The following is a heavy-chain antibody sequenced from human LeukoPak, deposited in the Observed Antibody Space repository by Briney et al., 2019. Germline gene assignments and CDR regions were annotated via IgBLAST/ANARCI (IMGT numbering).Heavy chain of an antibody. V-gene: IGHV4-59*01. CDR2: IYYSGST. J-gene: IGHJ4*02. CDR3: ARSMVRGVPGTDY. D-gene: IGHD3-10*01. Sequence: PSETLSLTCTVSGGSISSYYWSWLRQPPGKGLEWIGYIYYSGSTNYNPSLKSRVTISVDTSKDQFSLKLSSVTAADTAVYYCARSMVRGVPGTDYWGQGTLVTVSS. CDR1: GGSISSYY.